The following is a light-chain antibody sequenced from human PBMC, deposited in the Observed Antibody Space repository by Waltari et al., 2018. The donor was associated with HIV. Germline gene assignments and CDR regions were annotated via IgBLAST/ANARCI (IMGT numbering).Light chain of an antibody. J-gene: IGLJ3*02. V-gene: IGLV3-21*02. CDR2: DGS. Sequence: SYVLTQPPSVSVAPGQTATITCGAHNIGSKSAHWYQKNAGQSPVLVVYDGSVRPSGTPERISGSKFGNTATLTISGVEAGDEADYYCHVWDSDTKHVLFGGGTKLTVL. CDR1: NIGSKS. CDR3: HVWDSDTKHVL.